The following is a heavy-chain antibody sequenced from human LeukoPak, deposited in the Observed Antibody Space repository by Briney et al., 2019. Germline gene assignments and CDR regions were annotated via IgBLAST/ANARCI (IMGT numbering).Heavy chain of an antibody. CDR3: ARTYYEDDAFDI. J-gene: IGHJ3*02. D-gene: IGHD3-3*01. CDR1: GGSISSYY. Sequence: PSETLSLTCTVSGGSISSYYWSWIRQPPGKGLEWIGYIYYSGSTNYNPSLKSRVTISVDTSKNQFSLKLSSVTAADTAVYYCARTYYEDDAFDIWGQGTMVTVSS. CDR2: IYYSGST. V-gene: IGHV4-59*12.